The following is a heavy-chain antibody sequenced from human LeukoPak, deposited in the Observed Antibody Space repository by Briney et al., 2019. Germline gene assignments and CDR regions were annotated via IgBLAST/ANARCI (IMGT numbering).Heavy chain of an antibody. CDR3: AKDPMLRGATYDY. CDR1: GFTFSTYS. V-gene: IGHV3-21*04. D-gene: IGHD3-10*01. J-gene: IGHJ4*02. Sequence: GGSLRLSCAASGFTFSTYSMSWVRQAPGKGLEWVSFISSSSTWINYADSVKGRFTISRDNAKNLLYLQMNSLRAADTAIYYCAKDPMLRGATYDYWGQGTLVTVSS. CDR2: ISSSSTWI.